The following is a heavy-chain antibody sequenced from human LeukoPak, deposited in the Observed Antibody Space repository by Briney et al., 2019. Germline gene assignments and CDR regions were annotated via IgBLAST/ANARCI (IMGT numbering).Heavy chain of an antibody. Sequence: GASVKVSCKASGYTFTFHDIHWVRQATGQGLEWVGWISPNSGNKGSAQKFQGRVTMTRNTSISTAYMELSSLRSEDTAVYYCARGRHYYDSSDYYYEGDGFDIWGQGTMVTVSS. CDR2: ISPNSGNK. CDR3: ARGRHYYDSSDYYYEGDGFDI. V-gene: IGHV1-8*01. CDR1: GYTFTFHD. J-gene: IGHJ3*02. D-gene: IGHD3-22*01.